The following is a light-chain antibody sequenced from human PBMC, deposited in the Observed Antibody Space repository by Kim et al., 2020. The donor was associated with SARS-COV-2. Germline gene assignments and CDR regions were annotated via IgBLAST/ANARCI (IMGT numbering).Light chain of an antibody. CDR1: QSVSRSS. Sequence: SPRERSTLSRTASQSVSRSSLAWYQPKPGQAPRLLIYGASTRASGIPDRFSGSGSGTDFTLTISRLEPEDFAVYSCQYYGPSPRTFGQGTKVDIK. V-gene: IGKV3-20*01. J-gene: IGKJ1*01. CDR3: QYYGPSPRT. CDR2: GAS.